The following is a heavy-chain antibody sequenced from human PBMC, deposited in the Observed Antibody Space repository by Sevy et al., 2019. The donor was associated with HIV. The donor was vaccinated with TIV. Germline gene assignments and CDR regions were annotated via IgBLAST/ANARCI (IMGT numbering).Heavy chain of an antibody. J-gene: IGHJ6*04. CDR2: IYYSGST. Sequence: SETLSLTCTVSGGSISSYYWSWIRQPPGKGLEWIGYIYYSGSTNYNPSLKSRVTISVDTSKNQFSLKLSSVTAADTAVYYCARAEGPHAHMDVWGKGTTVTVSS. CDR3: ARAEGPHAHMDV. V-gene: IGHV4-59*01. CDR1: GGSISSYY.